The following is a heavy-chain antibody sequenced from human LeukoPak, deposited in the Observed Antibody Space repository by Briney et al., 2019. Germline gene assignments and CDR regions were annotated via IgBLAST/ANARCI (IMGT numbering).Heavy chain of an antibody. CDR1: GFTFSSYS. CDR3: AKGQLVDYGMDV. D-gene: IGHD6-13*01. Sequence: GGSLRLACAASGFTFSSYSMNWVRQAPGKGLEWVAVTSYDESHKYYADSVKGRFTISRDNYKNTLYLQMNSLRGEDTAVYYCAKGQLVDYGMDVWGQGTTVTVSS. CDR2: TSYDESHK. V-gene: IGHV3-30*18. J-gene: IGHJ6*02.